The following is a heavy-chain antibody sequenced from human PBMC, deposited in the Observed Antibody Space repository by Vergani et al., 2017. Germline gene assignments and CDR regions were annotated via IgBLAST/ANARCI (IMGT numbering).Heavy chain of an antibody. D-gene: IGHD2-8*01. V-gene: IGHV3-23*01. CDR2: ISGSGGST. J-gene: IGHJ4*02. CDR1: GFTFRSYA. CDR3: AKGSSFYCTNGVCYYDY. Sequence: EVQLLESGGGLVQPGGSLRLSCAASGFTFRSYAMSWVRQAPGKGLEWVSAISGSGGSTYYADSVKGRFTISRDNSKNTLYLQMNSLRAEDTAVYYCAKGSSFYCTNGVCYYDYWGQGTLVTVSS.